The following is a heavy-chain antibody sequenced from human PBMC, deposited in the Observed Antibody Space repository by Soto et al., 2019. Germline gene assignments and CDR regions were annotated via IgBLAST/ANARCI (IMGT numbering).Heavy chain of an antibody. CDR1: GYPFFSHD. D-gene: IGHD1-26*01. CDR2: VNPQSGKT. V-gene: IGHV1-8*02. J-gene: IGHJ4*02. Sequence: QVQLVQSGAEAKKPGASVKVSCKASGYPFFSHDINWVRQASGQGLEWMGWVNPQSGKTEYAKKFQGRVSMTRDPSIDTAYMELSSLTSEDTAIYYCDIYTTSFSYFNNWGQVDLVTVSS. CDR3: DIYTTSFSYFNN.